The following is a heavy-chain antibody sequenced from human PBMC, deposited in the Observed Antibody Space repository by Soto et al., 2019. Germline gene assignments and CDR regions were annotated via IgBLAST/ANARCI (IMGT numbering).Heavy chain of an antibody. CDR2: IIPMFGTA. D-gene: IGHD3-22*01. CDR1: GDTFSSYA. Sequence: QVQLVQSGAEVKKPGSSVKVSCKASGDTFSSYAINWVRQAPGQGLEWMGGIIPMFGTANYAQKFKGRVTITAGERTSTVYMELRSLTSEDTAVYYCARVGPAHYYDSSGYYSPLDYWGEGTLVTVAS. V-gene: IGHV1-69*01. J-gene: IGHJ4*02. CDR3: ARVGPAHYYDSSGYYSPLDY.